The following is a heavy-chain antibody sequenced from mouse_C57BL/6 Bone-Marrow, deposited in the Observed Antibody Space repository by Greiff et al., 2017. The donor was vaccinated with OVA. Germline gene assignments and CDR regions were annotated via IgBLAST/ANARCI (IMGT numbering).Heavy chain of an antibody. J-gene: IGHJ2*01. Sequence: QVQLKESGAELVRPGTSVTVSCKASGYAFTNYLIEWVKQRPGQGLEWIGVINPGSGGTNYTEKFKGQATLTADKSSSTTYMQLSSLTSEDSAIYYCARSEFFGDYWGQGTTLTVSS. D-gene: IGHD3-1*01. CDR3: ARSEFFGDY. CDR2: INPGSGGT. CDR1: GYAFTNYL. V-gene: IGHV1-54*01.